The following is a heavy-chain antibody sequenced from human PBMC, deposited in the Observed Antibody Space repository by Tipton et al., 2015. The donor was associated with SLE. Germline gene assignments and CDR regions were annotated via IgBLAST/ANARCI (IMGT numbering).Heavy chain of an antibody. Sequence: QLVQSGAEVKKPGSSVKVSCKASGGTFSSYAISWVRQAPGQGLEWMGGIIPIFGTANYAQKFQGRVKITADESTSTAYMELSSLRSEDTAVYYCAGGQLAEAYYYYYMDVWGKGTTVTVSS. D-gene: IGHD6-6*01. V-gene: IGHV1-69*01. CDR3: AGGQLAEAYYYYYMDV. CDR1: GGTFSSYA. J-gene: IGHJ6*03. CDR2: IIPIFGTA.